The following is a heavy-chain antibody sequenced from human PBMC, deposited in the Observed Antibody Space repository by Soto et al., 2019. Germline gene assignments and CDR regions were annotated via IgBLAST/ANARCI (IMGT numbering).Heavy chain of an antibody. CDR3: AKGRSYYYYYGVDV. Sequence: GGSLRLSCAASGFTFSSYAMNWVRQAPGKGLEWVSGISNSGSGANYADSVRGRFTISRDNSKSTLYLQMNSLRAEDTALYYCAKGRSYYYYYGVDVWGQGTTVTVSS. J-gene: IGHJ6*02. CDR1: GFTFSSYA. CDR2: ISNSGSGA. V-gene: IGHV3-23*01.